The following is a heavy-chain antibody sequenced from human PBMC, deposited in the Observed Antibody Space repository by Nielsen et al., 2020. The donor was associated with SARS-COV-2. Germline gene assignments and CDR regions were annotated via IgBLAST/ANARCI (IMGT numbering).Heavy chain of an antibody. CDR3: ARRLITMIPNAFDI. V-gene: IGHV4-39*01. D-gene: IGHD3-22*01. J-gene: IGHJ3*02. CDR2: IYYSGST. CDR1: GGSISSSSYY. Sequence: SETLSLTCTVSGGSISSSSYYWGWIRQPPGKGLEWIGSIYYSGSTYYNPSLKSRVTISVDTSKNQFSLKLSSVTAADTAVYYCARRLITMIPNAFDIWGQGTMVTVSS.